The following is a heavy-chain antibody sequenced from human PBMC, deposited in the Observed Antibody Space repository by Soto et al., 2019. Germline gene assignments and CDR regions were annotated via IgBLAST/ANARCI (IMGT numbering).Heavy chain of an antibody. CDR3: ASTMITMGGVIVIEY. CDR2: IYYSGST. CDR1: GDSISSGDYY. V-gene: IGHV4-30-4*01. Sequence: KPSETLSLTCTVSGDSISSGDYYWSWIRQPPGKGLEWIGNIYYSGSTYYNPSLKSRGTISADTSKNQFSLKLSSVTATDTAVYYCASTMITMGGVIVIEYWGQGTLVTVSS. D-gene: IGHD3-16*02. J-gene: IGHJ4*02.